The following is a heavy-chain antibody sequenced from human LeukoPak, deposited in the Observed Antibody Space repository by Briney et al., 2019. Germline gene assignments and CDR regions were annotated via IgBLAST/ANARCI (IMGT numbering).Heavy chain of an antibody. V-gene: IGHV3-48*03. CDR1: GFTFSSYE. CDR3: ARLGGYFDY. CDR2: ISSSGSTI. D-gene: IGHD3-16*01. Sequence: GGSLRLSCAASGFTFSSYEMNWVRKAQGQGLEWVSYISSSGSTIYYADSVKGRFTISRDNAKNSLYLQMHSLRAEDTAVYYCARLGGYFDYWGQGTLVTVSS. J-gene: IGHJ4*02.